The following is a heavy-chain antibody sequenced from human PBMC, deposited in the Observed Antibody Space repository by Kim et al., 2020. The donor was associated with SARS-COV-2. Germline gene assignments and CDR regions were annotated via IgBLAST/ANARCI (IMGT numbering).Heavy chain of an antibody. CDR2: IVHFGST. D-gene: IGHD3-16*01. Sequence: SETLSLTCGVNGGSFTQYYWSWIRQVPGKGLEWIGEIVHFGSTNYNPSLKGRGAISIDTSRNQFTLTLTSVSAADTAVYYCARGHKAGPVEVMTGTFDIWGQGTPVTVSS. J-gene: IGHJ4*02. CDR3: ARGHKAGPVEVMTGTFDI. V-gene: IGHV4-34*01. CDR1: GGSFTQYY.